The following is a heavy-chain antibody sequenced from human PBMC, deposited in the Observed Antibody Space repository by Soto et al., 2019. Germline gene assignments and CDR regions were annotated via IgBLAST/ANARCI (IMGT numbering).Heavy chain of an antibody. V-gene: IGHV3-15*01. J-gene: IGHJ4*02. CDR1: GFTFSNAW. CDR2: IKSKTDGGTT. CDR3: TTGVTYYYDSSGFDY. Sequence: PGGSLRLSCAASGFTFSNAWMSWVRQAPGKGLEWVGRIKSKTDGGTTDYAAPVKGRFTISRDDSKNTLYLQMNSLKTEDTAVYYCTTGVTYYYDSSGFDYWGQGTLVTSPQ. D-gene: IGHD3-22*01.